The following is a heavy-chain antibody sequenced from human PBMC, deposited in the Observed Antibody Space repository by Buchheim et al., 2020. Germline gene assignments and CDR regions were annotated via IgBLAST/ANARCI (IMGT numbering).Heavy chain of an antibody. CDR2: ISGSSTTI. V-gene: IGHV3-48*02. J-gene: IGHJ2*01. Sequence: EVQLVESGGGLVQPGGSLRLSCAASGFTFSTYTMNWVRQAPGKGLERVSYISGSSTTIDYADSVKGRFTISRDNAKNSLYLQMNSLRDEDTAVYYCARTAYGDYIDWYFDLWGRGTL. CDR1: GFTFSTYT. D-gene: IGHD4-17*01. CDR3: ARTAYGDYIDWYFDL.